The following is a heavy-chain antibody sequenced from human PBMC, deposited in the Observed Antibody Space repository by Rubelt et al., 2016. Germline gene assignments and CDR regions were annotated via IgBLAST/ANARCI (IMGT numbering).Heavy chain of an antibody. D-gene: IGHD3-10*01. V-gene: IGHV3-48*04. Sequence: EVQLVESGGGLVQPGGSLRLSCAASGFTFSSYSMNWVRQAPGKGLEWVSYISSSSSTIYYADSVKGRFTISRDNAKNPLYRQMNSLRAGETAVYYCARDYYGSGSVITGMDVWGQGTPVTVSS. J-gene: IGHJ6*02. CDR2: ISSSSSTI. CDR3: ARDYYGSGSVITGMDV. CDR1: GFTFSSYS.